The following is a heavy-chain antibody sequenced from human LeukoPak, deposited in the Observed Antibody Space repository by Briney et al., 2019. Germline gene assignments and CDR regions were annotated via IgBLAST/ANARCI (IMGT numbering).Heavy chain of an antibody. V-gene: IGHV4-61*02. CDR1: GDSISSGDYY. CDR3: ARGGYSYGYDY. CDR2: ISSSGST. Sequence: ASETLSLTCTVSGDSISSGDYYWSWIRQPAGKGLEWIGRISSSGSTNYNPSLKSRVTISVDTSKNQFSLKLSSVTAADTAVYFCARGGYSYGYDYWGQGTLVTVSS. D-gene: IGHD5-18*01. J-gene: IGHJ4*02.